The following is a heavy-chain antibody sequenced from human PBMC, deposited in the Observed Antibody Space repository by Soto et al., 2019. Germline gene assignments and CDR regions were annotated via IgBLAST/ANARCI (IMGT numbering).Heavy chain of an antibody. CDR1: AGTFSSYA. CDR3: ARVASSVGATQAEYFQH. J-gene: IGHJ1*01. D-gene: IGHD1-26*01. Sequence: ASVKVSCKASAGTFSSYAISWVRQAPGQGLEWMGGIIPIFGTANYAQKFQGRVTITADESTSTAYMELSSLRSEDTAVYYCARVASSVGATQAEYFQHWGQGTLVTVSS. CDR2: IIPIFGTA. V-gene: IGHV1-69*13.